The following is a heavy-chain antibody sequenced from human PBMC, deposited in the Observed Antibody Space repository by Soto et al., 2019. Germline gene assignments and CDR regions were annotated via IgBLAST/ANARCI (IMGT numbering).Heavy chain of an antibody. J-gene: IGHJ4*02. Sequence: GGSLRLSCAASGFTFSSYWMHWVRQAPGKGLVWVSRINSDGSSTSYADSVKGRFTISRDNAKNTLYLQMNSLRAEDTAVYYCARVEELLWFGELLSDPFDYWGQGTLVTVSS. D-gene: IGHD3-10*01. CDR1: GFTFSSYW. CDR2: INSDGSST. V-gene: IGHV3-74*01. CDR3: ARVEELLWFGELLSDPFDY.